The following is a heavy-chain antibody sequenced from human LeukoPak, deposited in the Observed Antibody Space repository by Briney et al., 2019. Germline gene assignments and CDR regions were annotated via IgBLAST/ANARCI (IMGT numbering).Heavy chain of an antibody. CDR3: AREGVAATGLDY. CDR2: IKPSGGSA. V-gene: IGHV1-46*01. J-gene: IGHJ4*02. D-gene: IGHD6-13*01. CDR1: GYTFTSYD. Sequence: ASVKVSCKASGYTFTSYDINWVRQATGQGLEWMGIIKPSGGSASGAQKFQGRLTMTRDTSTSTLYMELSSLRSEDTAVYYCAREGVAATGLDYWGQGTLVTVSS.